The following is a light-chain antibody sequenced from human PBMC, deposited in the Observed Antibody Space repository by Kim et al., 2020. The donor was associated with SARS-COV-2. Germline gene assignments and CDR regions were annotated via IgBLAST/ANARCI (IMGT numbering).Light chain of an antibody. CDR1: SSDVGAYDH. J-gene: IGLJ2*01. V-gene: IGLV2-14*03. CDR3: SSYTTNSTLL. CDR2: EVS. Sequence: GQSFTISCTGTSSDVGAYDHVSWYRQHPGKAPKLLIYEVSNRPSGVSDRLSGSRSGNTASLTISGLQAEDEAEYYCSSYTTNSTLLFGGGTQLTVL.